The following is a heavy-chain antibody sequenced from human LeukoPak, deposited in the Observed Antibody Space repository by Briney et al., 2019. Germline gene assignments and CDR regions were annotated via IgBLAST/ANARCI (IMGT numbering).Heavy chain of an antibody. CDR3: ASSGLLELQAFDN. CDR1: GGTFSSYA. V-gene: IGHV1-69*05. Sequence: GSSVKVSCKASGGTFSSYAISWVRQAPGQGLEWMGRIIPIFGTANYAQKFQGRDTITTDESTSTAYMELSSLRSEDTAVYYCASSGLLELQAFDNWGQGTLVTVSS. J-gene: IGHJ4*02. CDR2: IIPIFGTA. D-gene: IGHD1-7*01.